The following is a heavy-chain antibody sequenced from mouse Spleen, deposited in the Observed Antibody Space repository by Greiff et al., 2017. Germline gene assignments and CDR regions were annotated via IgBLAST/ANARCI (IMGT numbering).Heavy chain of an antibody. CDR3: ARYDYDEGWFAY. D-gene: IGHD2-4*01. Sequence: EVKLVESGPELVKPGASVKIPCKASGYTFTDYNMDWVKQSHGKSLEWIGDINPNNGGTIYNQKFKGKATLTVDKSSSTAYMELRSLTSEDTAVYYCARYDYDEGWFAYWGQGTLVTVSA. CDR2: INPNNGGT. CDR1: GYTFTDYN. V-gene: IGHV1-18*01. J-gene: IGHJ3*01.